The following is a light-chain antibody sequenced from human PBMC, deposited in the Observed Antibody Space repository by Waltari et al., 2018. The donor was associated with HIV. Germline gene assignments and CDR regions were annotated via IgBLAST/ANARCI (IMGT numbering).Light chain of an antibody. CDR1: QSVSRY. V-gene: IGKV3-11*01. CDR3: QQRRNWPPLT. Sequence: EIVLTQSPATLSLSPGERATLSCRASQSVSRYLAWYPQKPGQAPRLLIHDASNRATGIPARFSCSGSGTDFTLTISSLEPEDFAVYYCQQRRNWPPLTFGGGTKVEIK. CDR2: DAS. J-gene: IGKJ4*01.